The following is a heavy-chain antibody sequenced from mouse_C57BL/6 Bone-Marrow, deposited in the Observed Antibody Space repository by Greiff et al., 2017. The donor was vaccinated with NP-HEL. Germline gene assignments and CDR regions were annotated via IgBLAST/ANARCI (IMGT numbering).Heavy chain of an antibody. J-gene: IGHJ4*01. CDR1: GYTFTSYW. Sequence: QVQLQQPGAELVMPGASVKLSCKASGYTFTSYWMHWVKQRPGQGLEWIGEIDPSDSYTNYNQKFKGKSTLTVDKSSSTAYMQLSSLTSEDSAVYYCARRGKESDYYAMDYWGQGTSVTASS. CDR2: IDPSDSYT. CDR3: ARRGKESDYYAMDY. D-gene: IGHD1-3*01. V-gene: IGHV1-69*01.